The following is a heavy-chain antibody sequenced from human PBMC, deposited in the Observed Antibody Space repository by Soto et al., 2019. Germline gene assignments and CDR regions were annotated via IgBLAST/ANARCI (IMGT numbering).Heavy chain of an antibody. J-gene: IGHJ4*02. Sequence: QLQLQESGSGLVKPSQTLSLTCAVSGASISSGGYSWSWIRQPPGNGLEWIGYVYHSGSTYYTPSLKSRVIISVDTSKSQSSLKLSSVTAADPAVYYCASGLVTTLHYWGQGTLVTVSS. D-gene: IGHD4-17*01. CDR1: GASISSGGYS. CDR3: ASGLVTTLHY. CDR2: VYHSGST. V-gene: IGHV4-30-2*01.